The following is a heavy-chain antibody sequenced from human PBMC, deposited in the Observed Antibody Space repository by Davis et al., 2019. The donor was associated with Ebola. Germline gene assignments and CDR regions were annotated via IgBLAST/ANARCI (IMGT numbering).Heavy chain of an antibody. CDR2: IKTDGSTT. D-gene: IGHD6-13*01. Sequence: HTGGSLRLSCAASGFTFSHYWMFWVRQTPGKGLVWFSRIKTDGSTTNYADSVRGRFTISRDNAKNTLYLQMNSLRVEDTAVYYCARDGIATFGKVKYYYGMDVWGKGTTVTVSS. J-gene: IGHJ6*04. CDR1: GFTFSHYW. CDR3: ARDGIATFGKVKYYYGMDV. V-gene: IGHV3-74*01.